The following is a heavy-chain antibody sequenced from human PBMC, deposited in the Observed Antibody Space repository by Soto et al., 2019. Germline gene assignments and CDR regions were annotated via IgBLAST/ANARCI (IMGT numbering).Heavy chain of an antibody. V-gene: IGHV3-23*01. CDR3: FTNPY. Sequence: PGESLRISCKASGFIFSAHAISWVRQDPGKGLEWISAISGNGIATYYTDSLRGRFTISRDNSKNTLYLQMNRLRADDTAVYYCFTNPYWGLGSLVTVSS. J-gene: IGHJ4*02. CDR1: GFIFSAHA. CDR2: ISGNGIAT.